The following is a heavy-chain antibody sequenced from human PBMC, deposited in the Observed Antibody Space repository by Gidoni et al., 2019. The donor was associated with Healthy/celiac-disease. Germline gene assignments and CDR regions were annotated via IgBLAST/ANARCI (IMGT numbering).Heavy chain of an antibody. CDR2: ISGSGGST. D-gene: IGHD3-22*01. V-gene: IGHV3-23*01. Sequence: EVQLLESGGGLVQPGGSLRLPCAASGFTLSSYAMSWVRQAPGKGLEWVSAISGSGGSTYYADSVKGRFTISRDNSKNTLYLQMNSLRAEDTAVYYCAKVVGRAGTLVVITAYYFDYWGQGTLVTVSS. CDR1: GFTLSSYA. J-gene: IGHJ4*02. CDR3: AKVVGRAGTLVVITAYYFDY.